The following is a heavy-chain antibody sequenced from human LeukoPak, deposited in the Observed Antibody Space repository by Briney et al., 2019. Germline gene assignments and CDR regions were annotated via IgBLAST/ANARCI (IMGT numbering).Heavy chain of an antibody. CDR3: AKDGIDYGDYAYYFDF. J-gene: IGHJ4*02. CDR2: ISYDGSNK. CDR1: GFSFSTYG. D-gene: IGHD4-17*01. Sequence: PGRSLRLSCAAFGFSFSTYGMHWARQAPGKGLEGVATISYDGSNKYYGDSMKGRFTISRDNSKNTLYLQMNSLRAEDTAVYYCAKDGIDYGDYAYYFDFWGQGTLVTVSS. V-gene: IGHV3-30*18.